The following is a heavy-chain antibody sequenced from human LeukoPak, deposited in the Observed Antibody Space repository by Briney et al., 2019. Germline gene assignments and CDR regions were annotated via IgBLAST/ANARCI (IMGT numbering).Heavy chain of an antibody. Sequence: GSLRLSCAASGFSFSTYGMNWVRQAPGKGLEWVAFIRHDASSQYYADSVKGRFTISRDSSKDTLYLQMNSLRTEDTAVYYCAKHSGWYRNDAFDIWGQGTMVTASS. CDR2: IRHDASSQ. J-gene: IGHJ3*02. D-gene: IGHD6-19*01. V-gene: IGHV3-30*02. CDR3: AKHSGWYRNDAFDI. CDR1: GFSFSTYG.